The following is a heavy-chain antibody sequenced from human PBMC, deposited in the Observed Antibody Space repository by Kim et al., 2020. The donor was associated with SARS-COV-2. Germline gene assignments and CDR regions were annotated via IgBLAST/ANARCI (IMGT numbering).Heavy chain of an antibody. V-gene: IGHV1-46*01. CDR1: GYTFTSYY. CDR3: TRVDTAMAPMGY. CDR2: INPSGGST. D-gene: IGHD5-18*01. Sequence: ASVKVSCKASGYTFTSYYMHWVRQAPGQGLEWMGIINPSGGSTSYAQKFQGRVTMTRDTSTSTVYMELSSLRSEDTAVYYCTRVDTAMAPMGYWGQGTLVTVSS. J-gene: IGHJ4*02.